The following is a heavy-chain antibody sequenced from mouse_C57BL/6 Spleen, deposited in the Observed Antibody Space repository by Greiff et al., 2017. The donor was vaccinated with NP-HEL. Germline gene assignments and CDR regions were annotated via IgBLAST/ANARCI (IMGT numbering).Heavy chain of an antibody. CDR1: GFSLSTFGMG. J-gene: IGHJ2*01. Sequence: QVTLKVSGPGILQPSQTLSLTCSFSGFSLSTFGMGVGWIRQPSGKGLEWLAHIWWDDDKYYNPALKSRLTISKDTSKNQVFLKIANVDTADTATYYCARIEMEGLAGGSYYFDYWGQGTTLTVSS. CDR2: IWWDDDK. V-gene: IGHV8-8*01. CDR3: ARIEMEGLAGGSYYFDY. D-gene: IGHD2-3*01.